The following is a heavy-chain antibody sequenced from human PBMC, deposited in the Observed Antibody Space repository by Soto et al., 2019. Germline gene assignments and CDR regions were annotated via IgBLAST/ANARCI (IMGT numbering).Heavy chain of an antibody. CDR1: GYRFSSYW. D-gene: IGHD2-15*01. CDR2: IYPGDSDN. J-gene: IGHJ6*02. Sequence: PGESLKISCKGSGYRFSSYWISWVRQMPVKGLEWMGIIYPGDSDNIYSPSFEGQVTFSVDKSTSTAYMEWSRLKASDTAMYYCARQGSHGAYYSCGMDVWGQGTTVTVSS. V-gene: IGHV5-51*01. CDR3: ARQGSHGAYYSCGMDV.